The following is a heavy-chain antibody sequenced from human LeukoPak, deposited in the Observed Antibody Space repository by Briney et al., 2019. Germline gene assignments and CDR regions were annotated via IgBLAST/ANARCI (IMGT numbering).Heavy chain of an antibody. D-gene: IGHD1-26*01. V-gene: IGHV3-21*01. CDR2: ISTSSSYI. Sequence: GGSLRLSCAASGFTFSSYSMNWVRQAPGKGLEWVSSISTSSSYIYYADSVKGRFTISRDHAKNSLYLQMNSLRAEDTAVYYCARDKGGSYYSGYYFDYWGQGTLVTVSS. J-gene: IGHJ4*02. CDR3: ARDKGGSYYSGYYFDY. CDR1: GFTFSSYS.